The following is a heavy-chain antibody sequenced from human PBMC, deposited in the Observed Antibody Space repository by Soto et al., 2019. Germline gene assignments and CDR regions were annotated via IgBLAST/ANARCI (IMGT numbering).Heavy chain of an antibody. CDR3: ASTTGIVVVPAAMAYYGMDV. V-gene: IGHV3-7*03. CDR1: GFTFSSYW. Sequence: EVQLVESGGGLVQPGGSLRLSCAASGFTFSSYWMSWVRQAPGKGLEWVANIKQDGSEKYYVDSVKGRFTISRDNAKNSLYLQMNSLRAEDTAVYYCASTTGIVVVPAAMAYYGMDVWGQGTTVTVSS. D-gene: IGHD2-2*01. CDR2: IKQDGSEK. J-gene: IGHJ6*02.